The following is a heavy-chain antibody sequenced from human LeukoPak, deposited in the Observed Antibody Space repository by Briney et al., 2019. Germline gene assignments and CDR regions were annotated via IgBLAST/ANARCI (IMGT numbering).Heavy chain of an antibody. D-gene: IGHD4-17*01. Sequence: GGSLRLSCAASGFTFSSYAMSWVRQAPGKGLEWVSAISGSGGSTYYADCVKGRFTISRDNSKNTLFLQMNSLRAEDTAVYYCAKDDRGTVTTYCDYWGQGTLVTVSS. CDR3: AKDDRGTVTTYCDY. CDR1: GFTFSSYA. V-gene: IGHV3-23*01. J-gene: IGHJ4*02. CDR2: ISGSGGST.